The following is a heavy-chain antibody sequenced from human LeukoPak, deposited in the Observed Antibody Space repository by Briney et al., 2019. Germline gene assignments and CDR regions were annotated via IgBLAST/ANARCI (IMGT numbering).Heavy chain of an antibody. CDR3: ARRFNYYDSSGYYEGFYFDY. CDR1: GYTFTSYG. Sequence: ASVKVSCKASGYTFTSYGISWVRQAPGQGLEWMGWISAYAQKFQRRVTMTTDTSTSTAYMELRSMRSDDTAVYYCARRFNYYDSSGYYEGFYFDYWGQGTLVTVSS. D-gene: IGHD3-22*01. CDR2: ISAY. V-gene: IGHV1-18*01. J-gene: IGHJ4*02.